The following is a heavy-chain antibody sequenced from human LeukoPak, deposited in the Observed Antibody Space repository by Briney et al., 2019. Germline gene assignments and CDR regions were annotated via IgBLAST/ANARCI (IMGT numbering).Heavy chain of an antibody. V-gene: IGHV3-49*04. CDR1: GFTFSSYA. J-gene: IGHJ4*02. CDR3: SRASTVWGAKYYFDY. D-gene: IGHD3-16*01. Sequence: GGSLRLSCAASGFTFSSYAVSWVRQAPGKGLEWVGFTRSKPSGGTTEYATSVKGRFTISRDDSKSIAYLQMNSLKTEDTAVYYCSRASTVWGAKYYFDYWGQGTLVTVSS. CDR2: TRSKPSGGTT.